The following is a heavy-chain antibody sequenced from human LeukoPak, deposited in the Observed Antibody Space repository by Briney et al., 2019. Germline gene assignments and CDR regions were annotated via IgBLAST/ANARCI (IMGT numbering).Heavy chain of an antibody. D-gene: IGHD3-16*02. CDR1: GFTFSSYS. CDR2: ISSSSSTI. J-gene: IGHJ4*02. V-gene: IGHV3-48*01. Sequence: GGSLRLSGAASGFTFSSYSMNWVRQAPGKGLEWVSYISSSSSTIYYADSVKGRFTISRDNAKNSLYLQMNSLRAEDTAVYYCARLTKYNDYVWGSYRYTGFDYWGQGTLVTVSS. CDR3: ARLTKYNDYVWGSYRYTGFDY.